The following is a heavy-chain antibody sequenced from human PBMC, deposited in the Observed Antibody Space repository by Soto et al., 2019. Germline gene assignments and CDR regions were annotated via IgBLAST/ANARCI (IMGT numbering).Heavy chain of an antibody. CDR3: AQTLGLAVAGPGRFDL. CDR1: GGTFSNYA. Sequence: QVQLVQSGAAVKKPGSSVKVSCKASGGTFSNYAISWVRQAPGQGLEWMGGITPIFGTANYAQKFQGRVTITADESMSTAYMDLSRLRSDDTAVYYCAQTLGLAVAGPGRFDLWGRGTLVTVSS. V-gene: IGHV1-69*12. D-gene: IGHD6-19*01. J-gene: IGHJ2*01. CDR2: ITPIFGTA.